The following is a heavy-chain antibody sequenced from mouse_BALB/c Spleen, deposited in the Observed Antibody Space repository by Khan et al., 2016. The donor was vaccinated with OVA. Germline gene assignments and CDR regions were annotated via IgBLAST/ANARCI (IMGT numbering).Heavy chain of an antibody. Sequence: QVQLKQSGPGLVQPSQSLSITCTVSGFSLTNYSVHWVRQSPGKGLEWLGVIWSAGSTDYNAAFISRLTIRTDNSRSQVFFKMNSLQPNDTAIYDCARRGYDYGRGALFAYWGQGTLVTVSA. J-gene: IGHJ3*01. CDR1: GFSLTNYS. CDR3: ARRGYDYGRGALFAY. D-gene: IGHD2-4*01. V-gene: IGHV2-2*02. CDR2: IWSAGST.